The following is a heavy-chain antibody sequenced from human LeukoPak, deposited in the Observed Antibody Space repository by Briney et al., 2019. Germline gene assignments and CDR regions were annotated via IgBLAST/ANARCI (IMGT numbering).Heavy chain of an antibody. CDR1: GFILNHYN. J-gene: IGHJ4*02. V-gene: IGHV3-21*01. Sequence: GGSLRLSCAASGFILNHYNMNWVGQVPGKGLEWVSSISGSTDYKYYADSVRGRFTISRDNAKNSLYLQMNSLRAEDTAVYYCARDSISHGDYVAFDYWGQGTLVTVSS. CDR3: ARDSISHGDYVAFDY. D-gene: IGHD4-17*01. CDR2: ISGSTDYK.